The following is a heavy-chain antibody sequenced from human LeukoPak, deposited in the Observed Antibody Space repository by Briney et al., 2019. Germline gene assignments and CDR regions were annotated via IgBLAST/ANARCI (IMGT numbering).Heavy chain of an antibody. CDR3: AKGGVVVVAATYY. V-gene: IGHV3-23*01. J-gene: IGHJ4*02. CDR1: GFTFSSYA. D-gene: IGHD2-15*01. Sequence: PGGSLRLSCAASGFTFSSYAMSWVRQAPGKGLEWVSAISGSGGSTYFADSVKGRFTISRDNSKNTLYLQMNSLRAEDTAVYYCAKGGVVVVAATYYWGQGTLVTVSS. CDR2: ISGSGGST.